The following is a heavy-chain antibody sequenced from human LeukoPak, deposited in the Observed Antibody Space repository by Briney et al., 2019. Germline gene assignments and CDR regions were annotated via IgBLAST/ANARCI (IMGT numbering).Heavy chain of an antibody. CDR1: GYTFTSYG. Sequence: GASVKVSCKASGYTFTSYGISWVRQAPGQGLEWMGWISAYNGNTNYAQKLQGRVTMTSDTSATTAYMELRSLRSDDTAVYYCARKNSGSKDDAFDIWGQGTMVTVSA. D-gene: IGHD3-10*01. CDR2: ISAYNGNT. V-gene: IGHV1-18*01. CDR3: ARKNSGSKDDAFDI. J-gene: IGHJ3*02.